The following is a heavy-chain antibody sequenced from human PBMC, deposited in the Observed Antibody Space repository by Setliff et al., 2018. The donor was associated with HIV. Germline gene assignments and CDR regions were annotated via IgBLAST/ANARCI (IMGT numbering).Heavy chain of an antibody. CDR3: ARDWGGPLDY. Sequence: PSETLSLTCTVSGGSISSGSYYWSWIRQPAGKGLEWIGHIYTSGSTNYNPSLKSRVTISVDTSKNQFSLKLSSVTAADTAVYYCARDWGGPLDYWGQGTLVTVS. V-gene: IGHV4-61*09. D-gene: IGHD7-27*01. CDR2: IYTSGST. CDR1: GGSISSGSYY. J-gene: IGHJ4*02.